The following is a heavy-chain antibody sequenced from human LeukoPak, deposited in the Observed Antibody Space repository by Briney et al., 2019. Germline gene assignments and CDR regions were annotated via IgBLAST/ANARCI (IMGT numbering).Heavy chain of an antibody. CDR1: GDSVSSNSAA. CDR3: ARENSRGRFDY. Sequence: SQTLSLTCGISGDSVSSNSAAWNWIRQSRSRGLEWLGRTYYRSKWYNNYAVSVKSRITINPDSSKNQVSLQLNSVTPEDTAMYYCARENSRGRFDYWGQGTLVTVSS. CDR2: TYYRSKWYN. J-gene: IGHJ4*02. D-gene: IGHD6-19*01. V-gene: IGHV6-1*01.